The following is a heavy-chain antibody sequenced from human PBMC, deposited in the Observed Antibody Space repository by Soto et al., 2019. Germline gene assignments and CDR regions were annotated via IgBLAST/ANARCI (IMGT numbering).Heavy chain of an antibody. Sequence: QVQLVESGGGVVQPGRSLRLSCAASGFTFSSYGMHWVRQAPVKGLEWVAVISYDGSNKYYADSVKGRFTISRDNSKNTLYLQMNSLRAEDTAVYYCAKGVGSSSVDWGQGTLVTVSS. V-gene: IGHV3-30*18. CDR3: AKGVGSSSVD. CDR2: ISYDGSNK. CDR1: GFTFSSYG. D-gene: IGHD6-13*01. J-gene: IGHJ4*02.